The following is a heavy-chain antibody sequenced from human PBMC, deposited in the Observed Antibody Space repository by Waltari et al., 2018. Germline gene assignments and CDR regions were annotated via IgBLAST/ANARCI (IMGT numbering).Heavy chain of an antibody. CDR3: ARSSPGFGIDY. V-gene: IGHV3-48*03. J-gene: IGHJ4*02. Sequence: EVQLLESGGGLVQPGGSLRLSCAASGFTFSSYEMNWVRQAPGKGLEWVSYISSSGSTIYYADSVKGRFTISRDNAKNSLYLQMNSLRAEDTAVYYCARSSPGFGIDYWGQGTLVTVSS. D-gene: IGHD3-3*01. CDR1: GFTFSSYE. CDR2: ISSSGSTI.